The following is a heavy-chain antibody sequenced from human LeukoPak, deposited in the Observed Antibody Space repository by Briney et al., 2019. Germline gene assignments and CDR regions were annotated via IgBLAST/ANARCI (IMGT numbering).Heavy chain of an antibody. CDR3: ARDLVGASSY. V-gene: IGHV3-21*01. J-gene: IGHJ4*02. D-gene: IGHD1-26*01. CDR1: GFTPSSNW. CDR2: ISSSSSYI. Sequence: GGSLRLSCAVSGFTPSSNWMHWVRQVPGKGLVWVSSISSSSSYIYYADSVKGRFTISRDNAKNSLYLQMNSLRAEDTAVYYCARDLVGASSYWGQGTLVTVSS.